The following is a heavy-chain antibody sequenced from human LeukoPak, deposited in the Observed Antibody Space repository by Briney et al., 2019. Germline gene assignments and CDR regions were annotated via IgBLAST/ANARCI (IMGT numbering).Heavy chain of an antibody. J-gene: IGHJ4*02. D-gene: IGHD4-23*01. CDR3: TRVLRGYGGYYFDY. CDR2: IRSKAYGGTT. CDR1: GFTFGDYA. V-gene: IGHV3-49*03. Sequence: PGGSLRLSCTASGFTFGDYAMSWFRQAPGKGLEWVGFIRSKAYGGTTEYAASVKGRFTISRDDSKSIAYLQMNSLKTEDTAVCYCTRVLRGYGGYYFDYWGQGTLVTVSS.